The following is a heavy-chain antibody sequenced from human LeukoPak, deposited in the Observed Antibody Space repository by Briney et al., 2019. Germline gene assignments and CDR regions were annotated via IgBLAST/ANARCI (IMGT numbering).Heavy chain of an antibody. CDR1: GFTFSSYA. CDR3: ATSRVFDH. V-gene: IGHV3-11*04. CDR2: INSEGNNI. Sequence: PGGSLRLSCAASGFTFSSYAMSWMRQAPGKGLEWLSFINSEGNNIYYADSVKGRFTISRDNARNTLYLEMNSLRMEDTAKYYCATSRVFDHWGQGTLVTVSS. J-gene: IGHJ4*02.